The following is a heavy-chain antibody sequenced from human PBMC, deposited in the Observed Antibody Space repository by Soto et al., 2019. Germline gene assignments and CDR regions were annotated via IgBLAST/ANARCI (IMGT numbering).Heavy chain of an antibody. CDR2: ISGSGGST. D-gene: IGHD6-13*01. Sequence: EVQLLESGGGLVQPGGSLRLSCAASGFTFSSYAMSWVRQAPGKGLEWVSAISGSGGSTYYADSVKGRFTISRDNSKNTLYLQMNSLRAEDTAVYYCAKSRAKGIAAADARSHLDVWGQGTTVTVSS. CDR1: GFTFSSYA. CDR3: AKSRAKGIAAADARSHLDV. J-gene: IGHJ6*02. V-gene: IGHV3-23*01.